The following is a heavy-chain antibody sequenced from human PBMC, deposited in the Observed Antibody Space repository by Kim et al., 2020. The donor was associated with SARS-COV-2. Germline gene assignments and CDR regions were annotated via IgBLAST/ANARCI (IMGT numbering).Heavy chain of an antibody. V-gene: IGHV3-23*01. CDR2: ISASGGRT. CDR1: GFTLSNYP. D-gene: IGHD1-26*01. CDR3: AKRTGAGGGPFGY. Sequence: GGSLRLSCAASGFTLSNYPMHWVRQVPGKGLEWVSGISASGGRTYYADSVKGRLTVSRDRSKNARYLQMDSLRADDTAVYYCAKRTGAGGGPFGYWGQGTLVAVSS. J-gene: IGHJ4*02.